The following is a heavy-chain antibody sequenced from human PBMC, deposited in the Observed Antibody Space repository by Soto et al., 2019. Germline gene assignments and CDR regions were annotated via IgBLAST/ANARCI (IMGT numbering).Heavy chain of an antibody. Sequence: GGSLRLSCAASGFPFSSYAMSWVRQAPGKGLEWVSAISGSGGSTYYADSVKGRFTISRDNSKNTLYLQMNSLRAEDTAVYYCAKSRGYSSSWYPPHYYYGMDVWGQGTTVTVSS. D-gene: IGHD6-13*01. CDR1: GFPFSSYA. CDR2: ISGSGGST. J-gene: IGHJ6*02. CDR3: AKSRGYSSSWYPPHYYYGMDV. V-gene: IGHV3-23*01.